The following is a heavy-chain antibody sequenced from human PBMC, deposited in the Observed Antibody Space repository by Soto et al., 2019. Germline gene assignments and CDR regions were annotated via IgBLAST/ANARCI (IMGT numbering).Heavy chain of an antibody. CDR3: AKAKLYYYDSSGLDY. CDR2: ISYDGSNK. J-gene: IGHJ4*02. Sequence: GGSLRLSCAASGFTFSSYGMHWVRQAPGKGLEWVAVISYDGSNKYYADSVKGRFTISRDNSKNTLYLQMNSLRAEDTAVYYCAKAKLYYYDSSGLDYWGQGTLGTVSS. D-gene: IGHD3-22*01. V-gene: IGHV3-30*18. CDR1: GFTFSSYG.